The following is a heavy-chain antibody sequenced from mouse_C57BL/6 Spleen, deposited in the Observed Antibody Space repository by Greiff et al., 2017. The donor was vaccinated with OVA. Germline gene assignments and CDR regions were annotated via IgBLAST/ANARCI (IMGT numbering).Heavy chain of an antibody. CDR1: GYTFTSYW. CDR3: ARVSDSWFAY. J-gene: IGHJ3*01. D-gene: IGHD2-13*01. V-gene: IGHV1-69*01. Sequence: VQLQQPGAELVMPGASVKLSCKASGYTFTSYWMHWVKQRPGQGLEWIGEIDPSDSYTNYNQKFKGKSTLTVDKSSSTAYMQLSSLTSDDSAVYFCARVSDSWFAYWGQGTLVTVSA. CDR2: IDPSDSYT.